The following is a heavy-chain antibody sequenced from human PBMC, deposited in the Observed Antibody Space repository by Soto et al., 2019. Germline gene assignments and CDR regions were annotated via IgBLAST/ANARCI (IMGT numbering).Heavy chain of an antibody. Sequence: QEQLVQSGAEVKKPGAPVKVSCKASGYTFTNYNINWVRQATGQGLEWMGWMNPNTGNTGYAEKFQGRVTMTRNSSINTAYMEPSGLRSDDTAVYYCAREAASDPSFYYHYMDVWGKGTTVTVSS. CDR2: MNPNTGNT. CDR3: AREAASDPSFYYHYMDV. V-gene: IGHV1-8*01. D-gene: IGHD6-25*01. J-gene: IGHJ6*03. CDR1: GYTFTNYN.